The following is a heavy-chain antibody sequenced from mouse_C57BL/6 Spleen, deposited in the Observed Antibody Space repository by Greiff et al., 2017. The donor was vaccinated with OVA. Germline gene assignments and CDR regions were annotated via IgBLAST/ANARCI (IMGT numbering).Heavy chain of an antibody. CDR1: GYTFTSYW. V-gene: IGHV1-61*01. Sequence: QVQLQQPGAELVRPGSSVKLSCKASGYTFTSYWMDWVKQRPGQGLEWIGNIYPSDSETHYNQKFKDKATLTVDKSSSTAYMQLSSLTSEDSAVYYCARGPIYYGYDGFAYWGQGTLVTVSA. CDR3: ARGPIYYGYDGFAY. D-gene: IGHD2-2*01. CDR2: IYPSDSET. J-gene: IGHJ3*01.